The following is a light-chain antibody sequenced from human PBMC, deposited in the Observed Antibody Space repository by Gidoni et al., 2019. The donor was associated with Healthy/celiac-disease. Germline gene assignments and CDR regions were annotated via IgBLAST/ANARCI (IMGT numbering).Light chain of an antibody. CDR1: QSISSY. CDR3: QQSYSTPLT. CDR2: AAS. J-gene: IGKJ4*01. Sequence: DIQMPQSPSSLSASVGDRVTITCRASQSISSYLNWYQQKPGKAPKLLIDAASSLKSGVPSRVSGSGSGTDFTLTISSLQPEDFATYYCQQSYSTPLTFGGGTKVEIK. V-gene: IGKV1-39*01.